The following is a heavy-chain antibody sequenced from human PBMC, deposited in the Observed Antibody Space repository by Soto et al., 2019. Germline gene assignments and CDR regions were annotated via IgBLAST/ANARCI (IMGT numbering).Heavy chain of an antibody. D-gene: IGHD1-26*01. V-gene: IGHV3-9*01. J-gene: IGHJ4*02. CDR2: ISWNSGSI. CDR1: GFTYYDYA. Sequence: PGGSLRLSCAASGFTYYDYAMHWVRQAPGKGLEWVSGISWNSGSIGYADSVKGRFTISRDNAKNSLYLKMNSLRAEDTALYYCAKDLDLGPVGATNDYWGQGTLVTVSS. CDR3: AKDLDLGPVGATNDY.